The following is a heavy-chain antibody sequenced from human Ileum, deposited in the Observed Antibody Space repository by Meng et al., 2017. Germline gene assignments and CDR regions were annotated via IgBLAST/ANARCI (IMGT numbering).Heavy chain of an antibody. Sequence: QFQLVQSGSELKKPGASVKVYCKASRYPFNNYDINWVRQAPGQGLEWMGWINTNTGNPTYAQGFTGRFVFSLDTSVNTAHLQISTLTAEDTAVYYCATSGGGFDYWGQGALVTVSS. CDR3: ATSGGGFDY. V-gene: IGHV7-4-1*02. D-gene: IGHD1-26*01. CDR1: RYPFNNYD. J-gene: IGHJ4*02. CDR2: INTNTGNP.